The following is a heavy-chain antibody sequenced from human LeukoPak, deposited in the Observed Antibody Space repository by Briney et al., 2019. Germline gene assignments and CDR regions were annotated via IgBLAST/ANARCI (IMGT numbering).Heavy chain of an antibody. Sequence: GGSLRLTCATSGFTVSSKYMSWIRQAPGKGLEWVAVVRKVGTAVYVDSVKGRFTISRDTSKNTLNLQMNSLRAEDTAVYYCAREGEKGDGYNHGFDYWGQGTLVTVSS. D-gene: IGHD5-24*01. CDR1: GFTVSSKY. J-gene: IGHJ4*02. CDR3: AREGEKGDGYNHGFDY. V-gene: IGHV3-53*01. CDR2: VRKVGTA.